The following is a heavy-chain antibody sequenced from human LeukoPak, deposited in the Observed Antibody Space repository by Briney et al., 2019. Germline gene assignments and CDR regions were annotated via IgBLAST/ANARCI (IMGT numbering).Heavy chain of an antibody. J-gene: IGHJ6*02. V-gene: IGHV3-7*01. D-gene: IGHD1-26*01. Sequence: GGSLRLSCAASGFTFCNFWMMWLPPAPGMGRVGVANTKKDGSKKYYVDSVKGRFTISRDNAKNSLYLQMNSLRVEDTAVYYCARDGATVTAPNYYGMDVWGQGTTVTVSS. CDR2: TKKDGSKK. CDR3: ARDGATVTAPNYYGMDV. CDR1: GFTFCNFW.